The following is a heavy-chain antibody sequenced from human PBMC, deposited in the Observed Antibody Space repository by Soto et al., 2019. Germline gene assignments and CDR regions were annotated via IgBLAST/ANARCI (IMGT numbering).Heavy chain of an antibody. CDR1: GFTFSSYA. CDR3: AKNGRAAAMYNWFDP. J-gene: IGHJ5*02. CDR2: ISGSGGTT. V-gene: IGHV3-23*01. D-gene: IGHD6-13*01. Sequence: EVQLLESGGGLVQPGGSLRLSCTGSGFTFSSYAMNWVRQAPGKGLECASTISGSGGTTYYADSVKGRFTISRDNSKNTLYLQMSSLRAEDTAVYYCAKNGRAAAMYNWFDPWGQGTLVTVSS.